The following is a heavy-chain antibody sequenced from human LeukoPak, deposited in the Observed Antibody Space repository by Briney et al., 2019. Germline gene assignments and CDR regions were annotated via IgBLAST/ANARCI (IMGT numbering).Heavy chain of an antibody. D-gene: IGHD4-17*01. CDR3: AKDMTAVTKYCFDP. CDR1: GFTFSSYA. Sequence: PGGSLRLSCAASGFTFSSYAMSWVRQAPGKGQEWVSSISGSGGNTYYADSVKGRFTISRDNSKNMLFLQMNSLRAEDTAIYYCAKDMTAVTKYCFDPWGQGTLVTVSS. J-gene: IGHJ5*02. CDR2: ISGSGGNT. V-gene: IGHV3-23*01.